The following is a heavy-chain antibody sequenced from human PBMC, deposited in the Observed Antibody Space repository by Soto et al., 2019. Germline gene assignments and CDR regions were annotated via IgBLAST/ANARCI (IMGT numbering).Heavy chain of an antibody. D-gene: IGHD2-8*02. CDR2: INPDNGNT. CDR3: ARDILSVGSRANDAFDV. CDR1: GFTFSDHL. Sequence: QVQLVQSGAEVRKPGASVNISCRASGFTFSDHLINWVRQVPGQSLEWMGWINPDNGNTKYPQTFQGRVTISRHSSATQVYVEVSDLTSEETAVFSCARDILSVGSRANDAFDVWGQGTMVTVSS. V-gene: IGHV1-3*01. J-gene: IGHJ3*01.